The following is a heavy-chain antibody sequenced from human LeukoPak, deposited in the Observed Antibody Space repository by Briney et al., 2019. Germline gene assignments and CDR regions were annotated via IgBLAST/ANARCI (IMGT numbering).Heavy chain of an antibody. J-gene: IGHJ4*02. CDR1: GGSISSSSYY. D-gene: IGHD3-9*01. CDR3: ARHVTIARGCFDPW. CDR2: INHSGST. Sequence: PSETLSLTCTVSGGSISSSSYYWGWIRQPPGKGLEWIGEINHSGSTNYNPSLKSRVTISVDTSKNQFSLKLSSVTAADTAVYYCARHVTIARGCFDPWGGQGTLVTVSS. V-gene: IGHV4-39*01.